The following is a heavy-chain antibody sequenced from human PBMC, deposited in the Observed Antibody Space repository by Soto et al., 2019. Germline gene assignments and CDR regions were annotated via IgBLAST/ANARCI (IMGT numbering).Heavy chain of an antibody. CDR1: GFTFSSYA. J-gene: IGHJ4*02. CDR2: ISGGGRST. D-gene: IGHD3-10*01. Sequence: EEQLLESGGGLVQPGGSLRLSCAASGFTFSSYAMSWVRQAPGKGLEWVSVISGGGRSTHYADSVKGRFTISRDNSRNTLSLHMTDLRTEDTAVYYCARDLTPTVLLWFGELGRWGQGTLVTVSS. V-gene: IGHV3-23*01. CDR3: ARDLTPTVLLWFGELGR.